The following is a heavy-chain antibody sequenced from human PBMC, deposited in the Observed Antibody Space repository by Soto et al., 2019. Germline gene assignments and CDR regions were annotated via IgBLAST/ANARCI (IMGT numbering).Heavy chain of an antibody. CDR3: ARGLVGATLYYYYGTDV. V-gene: IGHV3-33*01. D-gene: IGHD1-26*01. J-gene: IGHJ6*02. Sequence: QVQLVESGGGVVQPGRSLKLCCAASGFTFSSYGMHWVRQAPGKGLEWVAVIWYDGSNKYYADSVKGRFTISRDNSKNTLYPQMNSLRAEDTAVYYCARGLVGATLYYYYGTDVWCQGTTFTVSS. CDR1: GFTFSSYG. CDR2: IWYDGSNK.